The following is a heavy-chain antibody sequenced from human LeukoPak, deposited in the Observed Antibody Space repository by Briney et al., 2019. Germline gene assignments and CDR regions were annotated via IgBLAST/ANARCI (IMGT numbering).Heavy chain of an antibody. Sequence: PGGSLRLSCAASGFTFSSYAMSWVRQAPGKGLEWVSGISGSGSSTYYADSVKGWFTISRDNSKNTLNLQMNSLRAEDTAVYYCANHSDTAMVYAYWGQGTLVTVSS. CDR2: ISGSGSST. D-gene: IGHD5-18*01. V-gene: IGHV3-23*01. CDR3: ANHSDTAMVYAY. CDR1: GFTFSSYA. J-gene: IGHJ4*02.